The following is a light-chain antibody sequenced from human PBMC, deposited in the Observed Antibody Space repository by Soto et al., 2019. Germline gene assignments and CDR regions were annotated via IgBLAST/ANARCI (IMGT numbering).Light chain of an antibody. V-gene: IGLV1-44*01. J-gene: IGLJ3*02. Sequence: QSVVTQPPSASGTPGQRVTISCSGSSSNIGTNAVNWCQQLPGTAPRLLIYSNDQRPPGVPDRFSGSKSGTSASLGISGLQSEDEADYFCAVWDDSLNGWVFGGGNKVTVL. CDR2: SND. CDR3: AVWDDSLNGWV. CDR1: SSNIGTNA.